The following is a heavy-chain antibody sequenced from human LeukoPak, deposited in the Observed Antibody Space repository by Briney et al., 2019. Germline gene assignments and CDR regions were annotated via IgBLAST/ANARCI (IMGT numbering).Heavy chain of an antibody. J-gene: IGHJ4*02. D-gene: IGHD6-6*01. CDR2: IYYSGST. V-gene: IGHV4-39*07. CDR3: ARAPRYSSSYYFDY. CDR1: GGSISSSSYY. Sequence: PSETLSLTCTVSGGSISSSSYYWGWLRQPPGTGLEWIGSIYYSGSTYYNPSLKSRVTISVDTSKNQFSLKLSSVTAADTAVYYCARAPRYSSSYYFDYWGQGTLVTVSS.